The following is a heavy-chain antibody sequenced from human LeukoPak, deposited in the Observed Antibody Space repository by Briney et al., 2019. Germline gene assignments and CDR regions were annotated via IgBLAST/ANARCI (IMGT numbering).Heavy chain of an antibody. D-gene: IGHD3-22*01. CDR3: ASPLGQWLLPYGMDV. CDR2: ISSSSSYI. J-gene: IGHJ6*02. V-gene: IGHV3-21*01. Sequence: GGSLRLSCAASGFTFSSYSMNWVRQAPGKGLEWVSSISSSSSYIYYADSVKGRFTISRDNAKNSLYLQMNSLRAEDTAVYYCASPLGQWLLPYGMDVWGQGTTVTVSS. CDR1: GFTFSSYS.